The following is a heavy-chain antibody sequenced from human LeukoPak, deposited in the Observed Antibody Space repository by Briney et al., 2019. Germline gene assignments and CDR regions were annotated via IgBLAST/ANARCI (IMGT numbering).Heavy chain of an antibody. D-gene: IGHD1-26*01. Sequence: SGGSLRLSCAASGFTFSSYAMHWVRQAPGKGLGWVAVISYDGSNKYYADSVKGRFTISRDNPKNTLYLQMNSLRAEDTAVYYCARGGGIVGAPGRDAFDIWGQGTMVTVSS. V-gene: IGHV3-30*04. CDR3: ARGGGIVGAPGRDAFDI. J-gene: IGHJ3*02. CDR1: GFTFSSYA. CDR2: ISYDGSNK.